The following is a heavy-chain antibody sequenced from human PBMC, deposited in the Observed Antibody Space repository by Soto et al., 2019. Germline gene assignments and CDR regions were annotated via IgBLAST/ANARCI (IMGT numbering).Heavy chain of an antibody. V-gene: IGHV4-39*01. J-gene: IGHJ6*02. CDR1: GYSVTSSDYY. D-gene: IGHD2-15*01. CDR3: APLSVSLSGPYGIHV. Sequence: LALTCSVSGYSVTSSDYYWAWIRQPPGKGLEWIGSMFYSGLTYYNPSLKSRVTLSVDTSKNQFSVRLNSVTAADTAVYYCAPLSVSLSGPYGIHVWGQGTTVTVSS. CDR2: MFYSGLT.